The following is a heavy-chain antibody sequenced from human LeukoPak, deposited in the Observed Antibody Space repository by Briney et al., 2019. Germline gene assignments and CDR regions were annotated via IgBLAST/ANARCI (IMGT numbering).Heavy chain of an antibody. CDR3: ARDLGSSWVLTRHYGMDV. V-gene: IGHV4-39*07. J-gene: IGHJ6*02. CDR1: GGSISSSSYY. D-gene: IGHD6-13*01. CDR2: IYYSGST. Sequence: PSETLSLTCTVSGGSISSSSYYWGWIRQPPGKGLEWIGSIYYSGSTYYNPSLKSRVTISVDTSKNQFSLKLSSVAAADTAVYYCARDLGSSWVLTRHYGMDVWGQGTTVTVSS.